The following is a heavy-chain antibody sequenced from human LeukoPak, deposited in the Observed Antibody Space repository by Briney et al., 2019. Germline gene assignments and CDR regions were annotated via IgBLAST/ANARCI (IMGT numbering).Heavy chain of an antibody. D-gene: IGHD5-18*01. Sequence: PGGSLRLSCAASGFTFGSYAMSWVRQAPGKGLEWVSAISGSGGSTYYADSVKGRFTISRDNSKNTLYLQMNSLRAEDTAVYYCAKDPGLLRGYSYGGFDYWGQGTLVTVSS. V-gene: IGHV3-23*01. CDR2: ISGSGGST. CDR1: GFTFGSYA. J-gene: IGHJ4*02. CDR3: AKDPGLLRGYSYGGFDY.